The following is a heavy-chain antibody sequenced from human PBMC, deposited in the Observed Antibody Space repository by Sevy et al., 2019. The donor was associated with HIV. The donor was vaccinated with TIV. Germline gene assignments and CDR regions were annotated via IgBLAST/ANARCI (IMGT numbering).Heavy chain of an antibody. Sequence: SETLSLTCTVSGVSISGYYWSWIRPSPGKGLEWIGYIYYSGMTNYNPSLMSRVTISDDTSMNQFSLKLNSVTAADTAVYYYARAAAEYYYGMDVWGQGTKVTVSS. J-gene: IGHJ6*02. CDR3: ARAAAEYYYGMDV. V-gene: IGHV4-59*01. CDR2: IYYSGMT. CDR1: GVSISGYY. D-gene: IGHD6-25*01.